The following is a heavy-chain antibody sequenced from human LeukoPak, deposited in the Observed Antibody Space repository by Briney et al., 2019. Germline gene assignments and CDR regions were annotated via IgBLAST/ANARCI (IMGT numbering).Heavy chain of an antibody. V-gene: IGHV3-49*04. CDR2: IRKKAYGGTR. D-gene: IGHD2-2*01. Sequence: GGSPRLSCAPSGFTFGDYAMTWVRQAPGKGLEWVGFIRKKAYGGTREYAASVEGRFSISRDDSKSIAYLQMNSLKTEDTAIYYCARMPDPWMGFDYWGQGTLVTVSS. CDR3: ARMPDPWMGFDY. J-gene: IGHJ4*02. CDR1: GFTFGDYA.